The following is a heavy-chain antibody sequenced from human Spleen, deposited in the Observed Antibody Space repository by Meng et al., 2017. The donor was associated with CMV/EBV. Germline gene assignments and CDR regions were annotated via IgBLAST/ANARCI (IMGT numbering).Heavy chain of an antibody. J-gene: IGHJ4*02. V-gene: IGHV3-30*04. D-gene: IGHD1-26*01. CDR2: ISYDGRNK. CDR1: GFTFSSYT. CDR3: ARVVGATRLDY. Sequence: CAASGFTFSSYTIHGVRQAPGKGLEWVALISYDGRNKYYADSVKGRFTVSRDNSKNTMYLQMNSLRPEDTAVYYCARVVGATRLDYWGQGTLVTVSS.